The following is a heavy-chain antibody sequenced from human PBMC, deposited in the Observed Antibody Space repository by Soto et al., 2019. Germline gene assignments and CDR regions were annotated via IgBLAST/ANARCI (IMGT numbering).Heavy chain of an antibody. Sequence: PSAPLSLTCTVSGFSITSHYWTWIRQPPGKGLEWIGNIHYSGSTNYSPSLKGRVIISVDTSENQSSLKLSSVTTADTAVYYCTVGGAGHPFDYWGQGTLVNVSS. CDR3: TVGGAGHPFDY. CDR2: IHYSGST. CDR1: GFSITSHY. D-gene: IGHD3-16*01. J-gene: IGHJ4*02. V-gene: IGHV4-59*11.